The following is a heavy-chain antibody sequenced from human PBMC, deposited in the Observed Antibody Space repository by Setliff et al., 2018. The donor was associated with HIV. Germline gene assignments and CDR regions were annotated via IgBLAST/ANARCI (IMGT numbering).Heavy chain of an antibody. CDR1: GGSFSGYY. CDR2: ITHSGST. J-gene: IGHJ4*02. CDR3: ARYDYGDFDY. Sequence: TLSLTCAVFGGSFSGYYWSWIRQPPGKGLEWIGEITHSGSTDYNPSLKSRVTISVDTSKNQFSLNLSSVTAADTAVYYCARYDYGDFDYWGQGTPVTVSS. V-gene: IGHV4-34*01. D-gene: IGHD4-17*01.